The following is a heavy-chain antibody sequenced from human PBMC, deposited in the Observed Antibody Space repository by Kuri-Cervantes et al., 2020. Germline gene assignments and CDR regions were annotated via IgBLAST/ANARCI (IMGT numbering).Heavy chain of an antibody. J-gene: IGHJ4*02. CDR2: MNPNSGNT. CDR3: ATVDWATGESCFDY. Sequence: ASVKVSCKASGYTFTSYGVTWVRQAPGQGLEWMGWMNPNSGNTGYAQKFQGRVTMTRNTSISTAYMELSSLRPEDTAVYYCATVDWATGESCFDYWGQGTLVTVSS. V-gene: IGHV1-8*02. D-gene: IGHD3/OR15-3a*01. CDR1: GYTFTSYG.